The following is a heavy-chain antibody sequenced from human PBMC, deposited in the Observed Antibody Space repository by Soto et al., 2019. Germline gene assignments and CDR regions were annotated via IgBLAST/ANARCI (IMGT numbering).Heavy chain of an antibody. CDR2: ISSSSSYI. Sequence: EVQLVESGRGLVKPGGSLRLSCAASGFTFSSYSMNWVRQAPGKGLEWVSSISSSSSYIYYADSVKGRFTISRDNAKNSLYLQMNSLRAEDTAVYYCARSGIAAATDAFDIWGQGTMVTVSS. J-gene: IGHJ3*02. CDR3: ARSGIAAATDAFDI. CDR1: GFTFSSYS. V-gene: IGHV3-21*01. D-gene: IGHD6-13*01.